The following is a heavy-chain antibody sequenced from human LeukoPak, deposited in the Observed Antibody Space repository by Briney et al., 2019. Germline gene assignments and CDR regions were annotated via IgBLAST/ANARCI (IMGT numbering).Heavy chain of an antibody. Sequence: SQTRSLARRVTGGSGKGVYWTGLRQPTRKGLEWIGFMYYTGRTNYNPSLNSRVTISIDASKNHFSLKLSSLTAADTAVYYCARLLDYDNSGYPDTFDIWGQGTMVTVSS. J-gene: IGHJ3*02. D-gene: IGHD3-22*01. CDR1: GGSGKGVY. CDR2: MYYTGRT. V-gene: IGHV4-59*02. CDR3: ARLLDYDNSGYPDTFDI.